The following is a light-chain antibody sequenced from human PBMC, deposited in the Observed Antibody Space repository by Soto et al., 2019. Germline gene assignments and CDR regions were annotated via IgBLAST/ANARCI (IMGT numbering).Light chain of an antibody. CDR3: QQYNTWPPT. J-gene: IGKJ3*01. CDR2: GAS. V-gene: IGKV3-15*01. Sequence: EIVRTHSPATLSVSPGEGATLSCRASQSVGSDLAWYQQKPGQAPRLLIYGASTRATGIPARFSGSGSGTEFTLAINSLQSEGFAVYWCQQYNTWPPTFGPGTKVDIK. CDR1: QSVGSD.